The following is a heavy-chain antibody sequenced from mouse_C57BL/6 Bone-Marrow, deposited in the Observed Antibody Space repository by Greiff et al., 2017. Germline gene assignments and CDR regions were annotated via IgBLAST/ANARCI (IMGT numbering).Heavy chain of an antibody. CDR2: IRLKYDNYAT. J-gene: IGHJ3*01. V-gene: IGHV6-3*01. CDR1: GFTFSNYW. CDR3: TRSYYSNYGFAY. Sequence: DVTVEESGGGLVQPGGSMKLSCVASGFTFSNYWMNWVRQSPETGLEWVAQIRLKYDNYATYYAESVKGRFTISRDASQSSVYLQVNNVRAEDSGSYSGTRSYYSNYGFAYWGQGTLVTVSA. D-gene: IGHD2-5*01.